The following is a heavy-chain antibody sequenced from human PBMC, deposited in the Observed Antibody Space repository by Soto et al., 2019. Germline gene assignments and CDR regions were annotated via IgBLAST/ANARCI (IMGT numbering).Heavy chain of an antibody. CDR3: ARRGAYHYDSSGYSAGY. J-gene: IGHJ4*02. V-gene: IGHV5-51*01. CDR2: IFPGDSDT. Sequence: GESLKISCKGSGFSFSSYWIGWVRQMPGKGLEWMGLIFPGDSDTRYSPSFQGQVTISADKSINTAYLQWTSLKASDTAMYYCARRGAYHYDSSGYSAGYWGQGTQVTVSS. D-gene: IGHD3-22*01. CDR1: GFSFSSYW.